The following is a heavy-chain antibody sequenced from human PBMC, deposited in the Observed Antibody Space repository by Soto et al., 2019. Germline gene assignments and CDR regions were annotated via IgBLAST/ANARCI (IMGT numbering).Heavy chain of an antibody. J-gene: IGHJ4*02. D-gene: IGHD6-13*01. Sequence: ASVKVSCKASGYTFTSYYMHWVRQAPGQGLEWMGIINPSGGSTSYAQKFQGRVTMTRDTSTSTVYMELSSLRSEDTAVYYCARGGTSIAAAGSYFDYWGQGTLVTVSS. CDR2: INPSGGST. CDR1: GYTFTSYY. V-gene: IGHV1-46*03. CDR3: ARGGTSIAAAGSYFDY.